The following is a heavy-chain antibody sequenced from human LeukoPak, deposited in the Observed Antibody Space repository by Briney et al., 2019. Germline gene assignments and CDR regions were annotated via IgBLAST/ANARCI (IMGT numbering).Heavy chain of an antibody. CDR3: ARERGSSWYYYYYYMDV. D-gene: IGHD6-6*01. CDR2: INHSGST. CDR1: GGSFSGYY. J-gene: IGHJ6*03. V-gene: IGHV4-34*01. Sequence: SETLSLTCAVYGGSFSGYYWSWIRQPPGKGLEWIGEINHSGSTNYNPSLKSRVTISVDTSKNQFSLKLSSVTAADTAVYYCARERGSSWYYYYYYMDVWGKGTTVTVSS.